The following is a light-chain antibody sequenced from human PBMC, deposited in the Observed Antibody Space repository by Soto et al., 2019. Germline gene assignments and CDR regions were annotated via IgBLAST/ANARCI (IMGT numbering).Light chain of an antibody. J-gene: IGLJ1*01. CDR3: CSYASGRTYV. Sequence: QSALTQPASVSGSPGQSITISCTGTSSDVGCYNFVSWYQQHPGKAPKLMIYDGSKRPSGVSNRFSGSKSGNTASLTISGFQAEDEADYYFCSYASGRTYVFGTGTKVTVL. CDR2: DGS. CDR1: SSDVGCYNF. V-gene: IGLV2-23*01.